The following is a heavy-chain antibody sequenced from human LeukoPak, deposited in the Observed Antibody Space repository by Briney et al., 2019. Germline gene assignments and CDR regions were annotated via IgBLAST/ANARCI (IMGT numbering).Heavy chain of an antibody. CDR1: GYTFSSYT. V-gene: IGHV3-30*04. Sequence: GGSLRLSCAASGYTFSSYTMHWVRQAPGKGLEGGAFVLYDGSAQYYADSVKGRFTISRDNSKNTVYLQMNSLTVEDTAVYYCARDVQSGSLDPWGQGSLVTVSS. D-gene: IGHD3-3*01. CDR3: ARDVQSGSLDP. CDR2: VLYDGSAQ. J-gene: IGHJ5*02.